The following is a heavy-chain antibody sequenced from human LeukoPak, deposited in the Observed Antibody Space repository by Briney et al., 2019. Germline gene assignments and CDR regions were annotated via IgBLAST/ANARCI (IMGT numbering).Heavy chain of an antibody. J-gene: IGHJ4*02. Sequence: PSETLSLTCTVSGGSINTPNYYWGWIRQPPGKGLEWIGTIYHSGSTYYNPSLKSRISISVDTSKNQFSLKLRSVTAADTAVYYCARPTSKLGSFDYWGQGTLVTVSS. CDR3: ARPTSKLGSFDY. V-gene: IGHV4-39*01. CDR1: GGSINTPNYY. CDR2: IYHSGST. D-gene: IGHD2/OR15-2a*01.